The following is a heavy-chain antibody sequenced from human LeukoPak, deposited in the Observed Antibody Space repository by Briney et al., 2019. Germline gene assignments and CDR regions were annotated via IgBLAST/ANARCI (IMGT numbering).Heavy chain of an antibody. V-gene: IGHV3-21*01. CDR2: ISRSSGNM. CDR1: GFSFNTYS. Sequence: PGGSLRLSCAASGFSFNTYSMNWVRQAAGKGLEWVPYISRSSGNMYYADSVRGRFIISRDNAKNSLYLQMNSLRAEDTAVYYCARGDFCSGGSCYSSLWFFDHWGRGTLVTVSS. J-gene: IGHJ2*01. CDR3: ARGDFCSGGSCYSSLWFFDH. D-gene: IGHD2-15*01.